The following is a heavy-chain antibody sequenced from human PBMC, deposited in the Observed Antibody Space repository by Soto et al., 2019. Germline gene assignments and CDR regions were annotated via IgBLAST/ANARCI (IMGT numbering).Heavy chain of an antibody. CDR1: GFTFSSFG. CDR2: IHRASTYI. Sequence: XGSLRLSCTIAGFTFSSFGMDWVRQAPGKGLEWVSSIHRASTYIYYADSVRGRFTISRDNAKSSLYLQMNSLTVEDTAVYYCARRAVTTYHFFDYWGQGALVTVSS. V-gene: IGHV3-21*06. D-gene: IGHD4-17*01. J-gene: IGHJ4*02. CDR3: ARRAVTTYHFFDY.